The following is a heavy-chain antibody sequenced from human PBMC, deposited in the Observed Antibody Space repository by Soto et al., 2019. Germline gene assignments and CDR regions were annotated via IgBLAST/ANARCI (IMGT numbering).Heavy chain of an antibody. CDR2: IGASGAGT. CDR1: GFTFSNYA. V-gene: IGHV3-23*01. CDR3: ALRKTGSYFDY. D-gene: IGHD1-26*01. J-gene: IGHJ4*02. Sequence: GVSLRLSCAGSGFTFSNYAMSWVRQAPGTGLQWLSGIGASGAGTYYADSVKGRFTISRDNSKNTLHLQMNSLRAEDTAVYYCALRKTGSYFDYWGQGTLVTVSS.